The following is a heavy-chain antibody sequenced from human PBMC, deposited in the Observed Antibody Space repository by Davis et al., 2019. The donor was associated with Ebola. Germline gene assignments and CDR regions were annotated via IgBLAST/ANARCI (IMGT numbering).Heavy chain of an antibody. V-gene: IGHV3-23*01. J-gene: IGHJ3*02. CDR2: ISSSGDPT. Sequence: LSLTCATSGFTFSNYGMTWVRQAPGRGLEWVSVISSSGDPTYYADSVKGRFTMSRDNAENTLYLRMNSLRAEDTAVYFCAKEIGTRGAARGDAFDIWGQGTTVTVSS. CDR1: GFTFSNYG. D-gene: IGHD1-1*01. CDR3: AKEIGTRGAARGDAFDI.